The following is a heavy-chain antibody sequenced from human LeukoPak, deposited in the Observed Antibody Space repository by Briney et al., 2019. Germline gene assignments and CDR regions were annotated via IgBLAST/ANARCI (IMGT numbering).Heavy chain of an antibody. CDR2: IYPGDSDI. V-gene: IGHV5-51*01. D-gene: IGHD3-16*01. Sequence: GESLKISCKGSGYSFISYWIGWVRQMPGKGLEWMGIIYPGDSDIRYSPSFQGQVTISADKSISTAYLQWSSLKASDTAMYYCARRGSLSEPFAEYFPHWGQGTLVTVSS. CDR3: ARRGSLSEPFAEYFPH. J-gene: IGHJ1*01. CDR1: GYSFISYW.